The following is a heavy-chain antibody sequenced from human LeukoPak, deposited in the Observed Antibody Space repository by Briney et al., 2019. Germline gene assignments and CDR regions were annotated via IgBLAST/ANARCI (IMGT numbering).Heavy chain of an antibody. D-gene: IGHD3-22*01. V-gene: IGHV4-38-2*02. J-gene: IGHJ3*02. CDR2: IYHSGST. Sequence: KPSETLSLTCTVSGYSISSGYYWGWIRPPPGKGLEWIGSIYHSGSTYYNPSLKSRVTISVDTSKNQFSLKLSSVTAADTAAYFCASMIVVANDAFDIWGQGTMVTVSS. CDR3: ASMIVVANDAFDI. CDR1: GYSISSGYY.